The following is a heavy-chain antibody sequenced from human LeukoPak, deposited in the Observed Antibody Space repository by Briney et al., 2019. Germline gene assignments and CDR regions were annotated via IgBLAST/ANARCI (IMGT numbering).Heavy chain of an antibody. V-gene: IGHV4-31*03. J-gene: IGHJ6*02. CDR3: ASGGPVGSTSAYYGLDV. CDR1: GGSVSRGAYY. Sequence: SQTLSLTCTVSGGSVSRGAYYWSWIRQHPGKGLEWIGYIHYSGSTYYNPSLKSRVTISVDTSKNQFSLNLSSVTAADTAVYYCASGGPVGSTSAYYGLDVWGQGTTVTVSS. CDR2: IHYSGST. D-gene: IGHD3-16*01.